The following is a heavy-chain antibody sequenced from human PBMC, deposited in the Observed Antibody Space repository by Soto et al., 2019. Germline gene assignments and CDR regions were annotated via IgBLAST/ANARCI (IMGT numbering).Heavy chain of an antibody. CDR1: GFTFSTYG. V-gene: IGHV3-30*02. CDR3: AKEFQWELHAFDI. Sequence: LRLSCAASGFTFSTYGMHWVRQAPGKGLEWVAVMGNDGITTFYADSVKGRFTISRDNSKNTLFLQMNSLRADDTAVYYCAKEFQWELHAFDIWAKGQWSPSPQ. D-gene: IGHD1-26*01. J-gene: IGHJ3*02. CDR2: MGNDGITT.